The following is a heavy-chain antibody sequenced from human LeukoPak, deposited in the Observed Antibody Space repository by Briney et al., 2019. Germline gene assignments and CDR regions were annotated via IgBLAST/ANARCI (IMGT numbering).Heavy chain of an antibody. Sequence: PSETLSLTCTVSGGSITSNYWGWIRQPPGKGLEWIGYIYSSGSTAYNPSLKSRVTISVDTSKNLFSLELSSVTAADTALYYCAKRMTTRMTFDIWGQGTMVTVSS. CDR3: AKRMTTRMTFDI. D-gene: IGHD5-24*01. CDR1: GGSITSNY. V-gene: IGHV4-59*01. J-gene: IGHJ3*02. CDR2: IYSSGST.